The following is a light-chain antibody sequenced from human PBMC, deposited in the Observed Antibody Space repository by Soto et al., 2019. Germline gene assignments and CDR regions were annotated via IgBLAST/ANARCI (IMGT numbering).Light chain of an antibody. J-gene: IGKJ2*01. CDR2: DAY. CDR1: HFISDF. CDR3: QQRDDWPRT. Sequence: IVLTQSPATLSLSPGETATLSCRDSHFISDFLSWYQQRPGQATRLLIYDAYNRATGIPARFSGSGSGTYFTLTINSLEPADFAVYYCQQRDDWPRTFGQGTKLEIK. V-gene: IGKV3-11*01.